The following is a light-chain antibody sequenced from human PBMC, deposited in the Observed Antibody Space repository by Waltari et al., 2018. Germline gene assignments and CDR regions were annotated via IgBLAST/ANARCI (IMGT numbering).Light chain of an antibody. J-gene: IGLJ3*02. CDR3: CSSAGDGTLL. Sequence: QSALTQPASVSASPGQSITISCTGTRSDLGSYDLVSWYQKHPGKAPKLIVYAVRERPSGVSSRFSGSKSGNTASLTISGLQAEDEADYYCSSAGDGTLLFGGGTKLTVL. CDR1: RSDLGSYDL. CDR2: AVR. V-gene: IGLV2-23*02.